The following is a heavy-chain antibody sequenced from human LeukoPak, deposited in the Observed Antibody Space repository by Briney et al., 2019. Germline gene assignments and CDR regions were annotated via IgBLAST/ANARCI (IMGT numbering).Heavy chain of an antibody. Sequence: PGGSLRLSCAASGFTFSSYGMHWVRQAPGKGLERVAVIWYDGSNKYYADSVKGRFTISRDNSKNTLYLQMNSLRAEDTAVYYCARGGHYYESRSAEYFQHWGQGTLVTVSS. CDR3: ARGGHYYESRSAEYFQH. CDR1: GFTFSSYG. CDR2: IWYDGSNK. D-gene: IGHD3-22*01. V-gene: IGHV3-33*01. J-gene: IGHJ1*01.